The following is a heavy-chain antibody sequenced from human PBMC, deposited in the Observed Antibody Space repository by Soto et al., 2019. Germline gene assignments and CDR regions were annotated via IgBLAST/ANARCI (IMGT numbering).Heavy chain of an antibody. CDR2: MNAKSGDT. V-gene: IGHV1-8*01. CDR3: ARGNPFNYAGFDV. D-gene: IGHD3-16*01. Sequence: QAHLEQSGAELKRPGASVKVSCKASGYTFSDFDINWLRQASGQGPEWMGWMNAKSGDTFFPQRVQGKFNMTWDTSMSTAYMEVGSLTSDDTAIYYCARGNPFNYAGFDVWGQGTTVALSS. CDR1: GYTFSDFD. J-gene: IGHJ6*02.